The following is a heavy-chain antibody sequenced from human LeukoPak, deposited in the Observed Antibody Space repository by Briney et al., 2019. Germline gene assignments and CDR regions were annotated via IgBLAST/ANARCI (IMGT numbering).Heavy chain of an antibody. D-gene: IGHD1-26*01. J-gene: IGHJ4*02. Sequence: GGSLRLSCAASGFTFSSYAMHWVRQAPGKGLEWVAVISYDGSNKYYADSVKGRFTISRDNSKNTLYLQMNSLRAEDTAVYYCARDREKASDYWGQGTLVTVSS. CDR2: ISYDGSNK. CDR3: ARDREKASDY. CDR1: GFTFSSYA. V-gene: IGHV3-30-3*01.